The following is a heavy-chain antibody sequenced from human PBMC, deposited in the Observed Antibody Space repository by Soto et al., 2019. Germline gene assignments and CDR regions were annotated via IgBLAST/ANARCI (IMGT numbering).Heavy chain of an antibody. J-gene: IGHJ4*02. Sequence: QITLNESGPTQVKPRQTLTLTCTFSGFSLTPSGVGVGWIRQSPGKAPEWLELIYWDDDKRYRPSLKSRLTINKDTSKNQVVLTMADLDHADTATYYCAHRVLRTVFGLVTTTAIYFDFWGQGTPVAVSS. D-gene: IGHD3-3*01. CDR1: GFSLTPSGVG. CDR3: AHRVLRTVFGLVTTTAIYFDF. V-gene: IGHV2-5*02. CDR2: IYWDDDK.